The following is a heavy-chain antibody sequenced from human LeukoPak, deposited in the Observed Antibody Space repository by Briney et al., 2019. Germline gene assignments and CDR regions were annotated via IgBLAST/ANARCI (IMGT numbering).Heavy chain of an antibody. D-gene: IGHD6-13*01. Sequence: GGSLRPSCAASGFTVSSNYMSWVRQAPGKGLEWGSVIYSGGSTYYADSVKGRFTISRDNSKNTLYLQMNSLRAEDTAVYYCARLGYSSSWYGGEYWFDPWGQGTLVTVSS. CDR3: ARLGYSSSWYGGEYWFDP. CDR2: IYSGGST. J-gene: IGHJ5*02. CDR1: GFTVSSNY. V-gene: IGHV3-53*01.